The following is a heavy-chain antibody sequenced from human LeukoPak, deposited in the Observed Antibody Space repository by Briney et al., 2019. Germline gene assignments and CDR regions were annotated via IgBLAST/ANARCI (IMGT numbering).Heavy chain of an antibody. D-gene: IGHD6-13*01. CDR1: GFTFSSYE. Sequence: GGSLRLSCAASGFTFSSYEMNWVRQAPGKGLEWVSYISSSGSTIYYADSVKGRFTISRDNAKNSLYLQMNSLRAEDTAVYYCARDSPGTAAAGLYYFDYWGQGTLVTVSS. V-gene: IGHV3-48*03. J-gene: IGHJ4*02. CDR3: ARDSPGTAAAGLYYFDY. CDR2: ISSSGSTI.